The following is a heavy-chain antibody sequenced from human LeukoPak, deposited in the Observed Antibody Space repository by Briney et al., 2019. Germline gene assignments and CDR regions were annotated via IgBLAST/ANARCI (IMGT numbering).Heavy chain of an antibody. CDR1: GFTFDDYG. Sequence: GGSLRLSCAASGFTFDDYGMSWVRQAPGKGLEWVSVIYSGGSTYYADSVKGRFTISRDNSKNTLYLQMNSLRAEDTAVYYCAREGSGWFDYWGQGTLVTVSS. D-gene: IGHD6-19*01. J-gene: IGHJ4*02. V-gene: IGHV3-66*01. CDR2: IYSGGST. CDR3: AREGSGWFDY.